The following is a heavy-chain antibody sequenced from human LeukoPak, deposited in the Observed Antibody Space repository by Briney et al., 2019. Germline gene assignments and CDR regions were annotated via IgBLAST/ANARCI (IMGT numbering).Heavy chain of an antibody. Sequence: GASVKVSCKASGYTFTSYYMHWVRQAPGQGLEWMGIINPSGGSTSYAQKFQGRVTMTRDTSTSTAYMELSSLRSEDTAVYYCAREMGDYVSQNWFDPWGQGTLVTVSS. J-gene: IGHJ5*02. D-gene: IGHD4-17*01. CDR2: INPSGGST. CDR1: GYTFTSYY. V-gene: IGHV1-46*01. CDR3: AREMGDYVSQNWFDP.